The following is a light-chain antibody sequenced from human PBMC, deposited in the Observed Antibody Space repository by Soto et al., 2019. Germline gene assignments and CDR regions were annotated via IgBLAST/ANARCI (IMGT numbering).Light chain of an antibody. CDR3: AVWDDSLNGRV. CDR1: GSNVGRNT. CDR2: SDN. J-gene: IGLJ3*02. V-gene: IGLV1-44*01. Sequence: QSVLTQPPSASGTPGQRVIISCSGSGSNVGRNTVSWYQQLPGTAPKLLIDSDNQRPSGVPDRLSASKSGTSASLAISGLQSEDEADYYCAVWDDSLNGRVFGGGTKLTVL.